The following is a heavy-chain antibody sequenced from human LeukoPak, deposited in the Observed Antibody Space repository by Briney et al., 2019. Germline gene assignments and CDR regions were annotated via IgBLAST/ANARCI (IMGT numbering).Heavy chain of an antibody. CDR3: ARSSSWPVPLGMDV. Sequence: ASVKVSCKASGYTFTSYGISWVRQAPGQGLEWMGWISAYNGNTNYAQKLQGRVTMTTDTSTSTAYMELRSLRSDDTAVYYCARSSSWPVPLGMDVWGKGTTVTVSS. CDR1: GYTFTSYG. D-gene: IGHD6-13*01. J-gene: IGHJ6*04. CDR2: ISAYNGNT. V-gene: IGHV1-18*04.